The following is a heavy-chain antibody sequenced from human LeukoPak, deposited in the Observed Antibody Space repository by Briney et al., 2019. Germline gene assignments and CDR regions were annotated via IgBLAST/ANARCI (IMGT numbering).Heavy chain of an antibody. CDR2: ISSSSSYI. Sequence: SGGSLRLSCAASGFTFSSYSMNWVRQAPGKGLEWVSSISSSSSYIYYADSVKGRFTISRDNARNTLYLQMDSLRVEDVGIYYCVRGGLEPFDYWGQGTLVSVSS. CDR1: GFTFSSYS. CDR3: VRGGLEPFDY. J-gene: IGHJ4*02. D-gene: IGHD1-1*01. V-gene: IGHV3-21*01.